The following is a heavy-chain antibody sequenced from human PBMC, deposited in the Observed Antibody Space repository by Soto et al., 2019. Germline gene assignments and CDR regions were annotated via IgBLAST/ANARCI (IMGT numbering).Heavy chain of an antibody. CDR1: GASVTSDY. CDR3: ARYYDFWTGLDY. V-gene: IGHV4-4*08. Sequence: QVQLQESGPGLVKPSETLSLTCSVSGASVTSDYWSWIRQPPEKGLEWIGYMHPSGTANYNPSLKSRVTISVDTSNNKFSLRLNSVTAADTAVYYCARYYDFWTGLDYWGQGTLVTVSS. D-gene: IGHD3-3*01. J-gene: IGHJ4*02. CDR2: MHPSGTA.